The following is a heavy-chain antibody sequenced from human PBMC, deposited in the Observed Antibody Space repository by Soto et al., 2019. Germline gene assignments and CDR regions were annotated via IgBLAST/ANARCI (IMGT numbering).Heavy chain of an antibody. J-gene: IGHJ3*02. Sequence: GGSLRLSCAASGFTFSSYDMHWVRQATGKGLEWVSAIGTAGDTYYPGSVKGRFTISRENAKNSLYLQMNSLRAGDTAVYYCARGVSDILTGYYDSYAFDIWGQGTMVTVSS. CDR3: ARGVSDILTGYYDSYAFDI. V-gene: IGHV3-13*04. CDR1: GFTFSSYD. D-gene: IGHD3-9*01. CDR2: IGTAGDT.